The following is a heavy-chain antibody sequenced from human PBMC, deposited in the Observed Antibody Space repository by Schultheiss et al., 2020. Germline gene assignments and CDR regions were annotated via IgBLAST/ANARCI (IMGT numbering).Heavy chain of an antibody. CDR1: GFTFSSYS. CDR3: AKGDQWLVRFVG. Sequence: SLKISCAASGFTFSSYSMNWVRQAPGKGLEWVAVIWYDGSKKYYADSVKGRFTISRDNAENSLYLQMNSLRAEDTAVYYCAKGDQWLVRFVGWGQGTLVTVSS. J-gene: IGHJ4*02. V-gene: IGHV3-33*03. CDR2: IWYDGSKK. D-gene: IGHD6-19*01.